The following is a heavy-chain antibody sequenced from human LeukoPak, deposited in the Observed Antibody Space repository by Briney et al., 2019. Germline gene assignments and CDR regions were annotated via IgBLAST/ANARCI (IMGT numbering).Heavy chain of an antibody. V-gene: IGHV4-39*07. Sequence: PSETLSLTCTVSADSISSSSFYWGWIRQPPGRGLEWIGNIYYSGSTYYNPSLKSRIIISVDTSKNQFSLKLSSVTAADTAVYYCARDLGYSSSWYELRSLYYYYYMDVWGKGTTVTVSS. J-gene: IGHJ6*03. CDR2: IYYSGST. D-gene: IGHD6-13*01. CDR1: ADSISSSSFY. CDR3: ARDLGYSSSWYELRSLYYYYYMDV.